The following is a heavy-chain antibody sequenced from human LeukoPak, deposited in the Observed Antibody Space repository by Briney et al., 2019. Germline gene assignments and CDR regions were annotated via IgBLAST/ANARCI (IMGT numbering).Heavy chain of an antibody. CDR2: IIPIFGTA. J-gene: IGHJ4*02. Sequence: SVKVSCKASGGTFSSYAISWVRQAPGQGLEWMGGIIPIFGTANYAQKFQGRVTITTDESTSTAYMELSRLRSDDTAVYYCARAQGGQQLASDYWGQGTLVTVSS. CDR1: GGTFSSYA. D-gene: IGHD6-13*01. V-gene: IGHV1-69*05. CDR3: ARAQGGQQLASDY.